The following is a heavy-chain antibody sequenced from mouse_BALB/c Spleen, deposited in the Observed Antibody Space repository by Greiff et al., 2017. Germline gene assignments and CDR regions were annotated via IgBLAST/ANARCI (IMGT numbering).Heavy chain of an antibody. J-gene: IGHJ4*01. D-gene: IGHD2-14*01. CDR2: IYPGGGYT. CDR3: ASVPYWYAYYAMDY. CDR1: GYTFTNYW. V-gene: IGHV1-63*02. Sequence: QVQLQQSGAELVRPGASVKISCKASGYTFTNYWLRWVKQRPGHGLEWIGDIYPGGGYTNYNEKFKGKATLTADTSSSTAYMQLSSLTSEDSAVYFCASVPYWYAYYAMDYWGQGTSVTVSA.